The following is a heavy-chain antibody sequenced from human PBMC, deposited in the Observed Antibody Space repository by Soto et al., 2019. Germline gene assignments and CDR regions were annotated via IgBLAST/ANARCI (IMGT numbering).Heavy chain of an antibody. D-gene: IGHD3-10*01. J-gene: IGHJ4*02. CDR3: ARDEGTLVRGVTAGDY. CDR1: GYTFTSYY. CDR2: INPSGGST. V-gene: IGHV1-46*01. Sequence: ASVKVYCKASGYTFTSYYMHWVRQAPGQGLEWMGIINPSGGSTSYAQKFQGRVTMTRDTSTSTVYMDLSSLRSEDTAMYYCARDEGTLVRGVTAGDYWGQGTLVTVSS.